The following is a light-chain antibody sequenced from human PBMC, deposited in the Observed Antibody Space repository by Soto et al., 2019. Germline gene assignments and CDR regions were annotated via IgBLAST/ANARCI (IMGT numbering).Light chain of an antibody. CDR2: DVS. Sequence: QSALTQPASVSGSPGQSITISCTGTSSDVGGYNYVSWYQQHPGKAPKLMIYDVSNRPSGVSNRFSGSKSGNTASLTISGLQAEDDADYYGSSYTSSSTVFGGGTKLTVL. CDR3: SSYTSSSTV. J-gene: IGLJ2*01. CDR1: SSDVGGYNY. V-gene: IGLV2-14*01.